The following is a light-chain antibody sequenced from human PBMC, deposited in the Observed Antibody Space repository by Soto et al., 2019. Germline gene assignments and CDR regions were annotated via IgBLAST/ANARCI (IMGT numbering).Light chain of an antibody. CDR2: AAS. Sequence: DVQMTQSPSSLSASVGDRVTITCRASLSISTYLNWCQLVPGKPPRLLIYAASTLQSGVPSRFSGSGSGTDFTLTISSLQPDDFATYYCQQTYSSPPYTFGQGTNLEIK. J-gene: IGKJ2*01. CDR1: LSISTY. V-gene: IGKV1-39*01. CDR3: QQTYSSPPYT.